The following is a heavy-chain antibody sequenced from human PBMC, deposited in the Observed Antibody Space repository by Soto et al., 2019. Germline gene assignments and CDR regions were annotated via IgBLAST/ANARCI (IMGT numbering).Heavy chain of an antibody. CDR3: PMVLRGVVNWFDP. V-gene: IGHV1-18*01. Sequence: HLVQSGPEVKQPGASVTVSCKTSGDTFTNFGLSWVRQAPGQGLEWMGWIATYNSNKNYAQKFQGRLTLTTDTSTSAAYLELKSLGYDDTAVYYCPMVLRGVVNWFDPWGEGTLVAVSS. CDR2: IATYNSNK. J-gene: IGHJ5*02. D-gene: IGHD3-10*01. CDR1: GDTFTNFG.